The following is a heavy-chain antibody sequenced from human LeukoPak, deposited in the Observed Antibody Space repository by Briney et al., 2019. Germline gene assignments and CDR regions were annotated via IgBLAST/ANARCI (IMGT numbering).Heavy chain of an antibody. V-gene: IGHV4-59*12. J-gene: IGHJ2*01. CDR2: IYYSGNT. CDR1: GGSISSYY. D-gene: IGHD1-7*01. CDR3: ARDGYNWNFANWYFDL. Sequence: PSETLSLTCTVSGGSISSYYWSWIRQPPGKGLEWIGYIYYSGNTNYNPSLKSRVTMSVDTSKNQFSLKLSSVTAADTAVYYCARDGYNWNFANWYFDLWGRGTLVTVSS.